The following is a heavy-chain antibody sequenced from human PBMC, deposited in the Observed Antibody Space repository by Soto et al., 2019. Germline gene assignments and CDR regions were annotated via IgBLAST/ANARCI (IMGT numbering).Heavy chain of an antibody. D-gene: IGHD6-13*01. CDR2: IKQDGSEK. V-gene: IGHV3-7*04. CDR3: AREPYSSSGWEPGDPGWFDP. Sequence: PGGSLRLSCAASGFTFSSYWMSWVRQAPGKGLEWVANIKQDGSEKYYVDSVKGRFTISRDNAKNSLYLQMNSLRAEDTAVYYWAREPYSSSGWEPGDPGWFDPWGREPLVPFP. J-gene: IGHJ5*02. CDR1: GFTFSSYW.